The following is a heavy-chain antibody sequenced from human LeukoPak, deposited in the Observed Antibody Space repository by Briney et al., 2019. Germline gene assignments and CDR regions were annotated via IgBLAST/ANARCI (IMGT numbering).Heavy chain of an antibody. J-gene: IGHJ3*02. V-gene: IGHV4-39*01. D-gene: IGHD7-27*01. CDR3: ARQPQTGDSAFDI. CDR2: IYYSGST. Sequence: SETLSLTCTVSGYSISSSSYYWGWIRQPPGKGLEWIGSIYYSGSTYYNPSLKSRVTISVDTSKNQFSLKLSSVTAADTAVYYCARQPQTGDSAFDIWGQGTMVTVSS. CDR1: GYSISSSSYY.